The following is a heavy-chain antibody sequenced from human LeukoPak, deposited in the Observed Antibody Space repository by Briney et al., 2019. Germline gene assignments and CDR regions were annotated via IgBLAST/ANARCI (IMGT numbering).Heavy chain of an antibody. V-gene: IGHV3-23*01. D-gene: IGHD1-26*01. Sequence: PGGSLRLSCTASGFTFSGYAMGWVRQAPGKGLEWVSAISGSGGSTSYADSVKGRFTISRDNSKSTLDLQMSSLRAEDTAVYYCARYGPSASGRSLDYWGQGTLVTVSS. J-gene: IGHJ4*02. CDR3: ARYGPSASGRSLDY. CDR1: GFTFSGYA. CDR2: ISGSGGST.